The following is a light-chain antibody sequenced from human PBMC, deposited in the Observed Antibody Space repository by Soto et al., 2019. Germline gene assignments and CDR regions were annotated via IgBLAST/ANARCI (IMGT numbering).Light chain of an antibody. Sequence: EIVMTQSPATLSVSPGGRATLSCRASQSVSSNLAWYQQKPGQAPRLLIFGASTRATGVPARFSGSGSGTEFTLTISSLQSEDFAVYHCQQYNTWPYTFGQGTKLEIK. CDR2: GAS. J-gene: IGKJ2*01. CDR3: QQYNTWPYT. CDR1: QSVSSN. V-gene: IGKV3-15*01.